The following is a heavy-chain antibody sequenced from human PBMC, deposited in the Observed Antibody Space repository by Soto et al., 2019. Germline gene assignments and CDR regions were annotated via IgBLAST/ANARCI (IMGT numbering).Heavy chain of an antibody. J-gene: IGHJ4*02. D-gene: IGHD2-15*01. CDR1: GFPFSSYG. CDR3: AGGQYYFDY. V-gene: IGHV3-30*03. CDR2: ISYDGSKK. Sequence: QVQLVESGGGVVQPGRSLRLSCAASGFPFSSYGMHWVRQAPGKGLDWVGLISYDGSKKYYADSVKGRFTISRDNSKQTLYLQMSSLRAEDTAVYYCAGGQYYFDYCGQGTLVSVSS.